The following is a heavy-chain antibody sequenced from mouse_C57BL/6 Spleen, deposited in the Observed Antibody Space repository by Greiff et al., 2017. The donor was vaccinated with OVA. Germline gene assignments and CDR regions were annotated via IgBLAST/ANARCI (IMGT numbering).Heavy chain of an antibody. CDR3: ARDDGYYPRSYAMDY. Sequence: EVKLMESGGGLVKPGGSLKLSCAASGFTFSSYAMSWVRQTPEKRLEWVATISDGGSYTYYPDNVKGRFTISRDNAKNNLYLQMSHLKSEDTAMYYCARDDGYYPRSYAMDYWGQGTSVTVSS. CDR2: ISDGGSYT. CDR1: GFTFSSYA. V-gene: IGHV5-4*01. J-gene: IGHJ4*01. D-gene: IGHD2-3*01.